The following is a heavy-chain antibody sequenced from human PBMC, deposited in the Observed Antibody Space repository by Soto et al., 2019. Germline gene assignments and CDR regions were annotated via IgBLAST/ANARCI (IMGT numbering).Heavy chain of an antibody. Sequence: SETLSLTCTVSGVSIISGDYYWILIRQPPGKGLEWIGYIYYSGSTYYNPSLKSRVTISVDTSKNQFSLNLSSVTAADTAMYYCARAVVATLHPPNTSCDPGAQRILAPCSS. J-gene: IGHJ5*02. CDR2: IYYSGST. D-gene: IGHD5-12*01. V-gene: IGHV4-30-4*01. CDR3: ARAVVATLHPPNTSCDP. CDR1: GVSIISGDYY.